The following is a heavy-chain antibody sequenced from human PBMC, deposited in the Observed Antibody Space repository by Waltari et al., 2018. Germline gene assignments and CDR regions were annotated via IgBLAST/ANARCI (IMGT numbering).Heavy chain of an antibody. V-gene: IGHV7-4-1*02. CDR1: GYSFSSYS. D-gene: IGHD2-15*01. CDR2: IYPNTGNA. Sequence: QVQLVQSGSELKKPGASVKVSCKASGYSFSSYSMSWVRQAPGQGLEYVGWIYPNTGNAMYAQALTGRFAIALDSSASTVYLQISSLESEDTAVYYCAGEEWGYCSRGTFSDYWGQGTQVTVSS. CDR3: AGEEWGYCSRGTFSDY. J-gene: IGHJ4*02.